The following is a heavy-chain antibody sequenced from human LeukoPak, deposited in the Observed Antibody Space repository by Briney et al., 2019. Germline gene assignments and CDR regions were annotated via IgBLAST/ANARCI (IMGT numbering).Heavy chain of an antibody. D-gene: IGHD6-19*01. CDR3: ARDKEVAGIFDY. Sequence: GGSLRLSCAASGFTFSSYSMNWVRQAPGKGLEWVSSISSSSSYTYYADSVKGRFTISRDNAKNSLDLQMNSLRAEDTAVYYCARDKEVAGIFDYWGQGTLVTVSS. CDR1: GFTFSSYS. CDR2: ISSSSSYT. J-gene: IGHJ4*02. V-gene: IGHV3-21*01.